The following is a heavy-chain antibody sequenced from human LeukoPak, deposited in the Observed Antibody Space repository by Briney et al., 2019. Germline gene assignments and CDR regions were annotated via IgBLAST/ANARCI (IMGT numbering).Heavy chain of an antibody. CDR1: GFTFSNAW. Sequence: GGSLRPSCAASGFTFSNAWMSWVRQAPGKGLEWVGRIKSRTDGGTTDYAAPVKGRFTISRDDSKNTLYLQMNSLKTEDTAVYYCTTVEGIVATTLDYWGQGTLVTVSS. CDR2: IKSRTDGGTT. CDR3: TTVEGIVATTLDY. V-gene: IGHV3-15*01. D-gene: IGHD5-12*01. J-gene: IGHJ4*02.